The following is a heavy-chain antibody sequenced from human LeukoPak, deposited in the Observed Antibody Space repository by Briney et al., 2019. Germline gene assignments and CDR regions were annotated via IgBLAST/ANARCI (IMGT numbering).Heavy chain of an antibody. D-gene: IGHD3-10*01. J-gene: IGHJ4*02. V-gene: IGHV1-46*01. CDR2: INSGGSGT. CDR1: GYTFTAYY. CDR3: ARGYHYASGTYYPALDY. Sequence: ASVKVSCKASGYTFTAYYMHWVRQAPGQGLEWMGIINSGGSGTTYAQKFQGRLTLTRDTSSTTIYMELHSLRSEDTAVYYCARGYHYASGTYYPALDYWGQGTLVTVSS.